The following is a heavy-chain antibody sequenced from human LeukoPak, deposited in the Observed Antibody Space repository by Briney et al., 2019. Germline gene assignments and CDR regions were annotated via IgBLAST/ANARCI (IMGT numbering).Heavy chain of an antibody. J-gene: IGHJ4*02. D-gene: IGHD3-16*01. CDR3: ARGLRNFDY. CDR2: ISGSGGST. V-gene: IGHV3-23*01. Sequence: PGGSLRLSCAASGFTLSSCAVSWVRQAPGKGLEWVSGISGSGGSTDYADSVKGRFTISRDNPKNTLYLQMNSLRAEDTAVYYCARGLRNFDYWGQGTLVTVSS. CDR1: GFTLSSCA.